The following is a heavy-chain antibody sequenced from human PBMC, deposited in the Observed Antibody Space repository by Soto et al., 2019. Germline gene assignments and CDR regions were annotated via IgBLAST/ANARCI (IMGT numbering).Heavy chain of an antibody. J-gene: IGHJ4*02. CDR3: AKAGDYESGFDY. D-gene: IGHD4-17*01. V-gene: IGHV1-24*01. CDR1: GYTLTELS. CDR2: FDPEDGET. Sequence: ASVKVSCKVSGYTLTELSMHWVRQAPGKGLEWMGGFDPEDGETIYAQKFQGRVTMTEDTSTDTAYMELSSLRSEDTAVYYCAKAGDYESGFDYSGQGTLVTVSS.